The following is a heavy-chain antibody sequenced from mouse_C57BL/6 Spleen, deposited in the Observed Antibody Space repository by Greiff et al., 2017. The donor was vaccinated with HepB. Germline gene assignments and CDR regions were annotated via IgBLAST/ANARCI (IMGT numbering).Heavy chain of an antibody. CDR2: IYPGSGST. CDR3: ARSRAITTVVADFDY. D-gene: IGHD1-1*01. J-gene: IGHJ2*01. V-gene: IGHV1-55*01. CDR1: GYTFTSYW. Sequence: QVQLQQPGAELVKPGASVKMSCKASGYTFTSYWITWVKQRPGQGLEWIGDIYPGSGSTNYNEKFKSKATLTVDTSSSTAYMQLSSLTSEDSAVYYCARSRAITTVVADFDYWGQGTTLTVSS.